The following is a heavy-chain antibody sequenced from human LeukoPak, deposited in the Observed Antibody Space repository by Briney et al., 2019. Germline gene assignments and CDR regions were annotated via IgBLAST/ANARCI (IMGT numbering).Heavy chain of an antibody. J-gene: IGHJ6*02. V-gene: IGHV1-69*01. Sequence: SVTVSCKASGGTFSSYAISWVRQAPGQGLEWMGGIIPIFGTANYAQKFQGRVTITADESTSTAYMELSSLRSEDTAVYYCARAPCSYDSSGYYCGPYYYYGMDVWGQGTTVTVSS. CDR3: ARAPCSYDSSGYYCGPYYYYGMDV. CDR2: IIPIFGTA. D-gene: IGHD3-22*01. CDR1: GGTFSSYA.